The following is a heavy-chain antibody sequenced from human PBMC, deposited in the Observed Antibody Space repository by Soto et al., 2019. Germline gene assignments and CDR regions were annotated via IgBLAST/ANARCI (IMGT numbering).Heavy chain of an antibody. D-gene: IGHD3-22*01. J-gene: IGHJ4*02. CDR1: GYTFTSYD. Sequence: QVQLVQSGAEVKKPGASVKVSCKASGYTFTSYDINWVRQATGPGLEWMGWMNPNSGNTGYAQKFQGRVTMTRNTSISTAYMELSSLRSEDTAVYYCARVDWNYDSSGYSLRFDYWGQGTLVTVSS. V-gene: IGHV1-8*01. CDR3: ARVDWNYDSSGYSLRFDY. CDR2: MNPNSGNT.